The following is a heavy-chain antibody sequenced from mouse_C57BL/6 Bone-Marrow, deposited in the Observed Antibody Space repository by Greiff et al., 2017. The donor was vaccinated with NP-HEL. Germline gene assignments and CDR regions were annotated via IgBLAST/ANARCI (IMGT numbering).Heavy chain of an antibody. CDR2: IDPENGDT. CDR3: THTTVVAPWYFDV. V-gene: IGHV14-4*01. CDR1: GFNITDDY. D-gene: IGHD1-1*01. Sequence: EVQLQQSGAELVRPGASVKLSCTASGFNITDDYMHWVKQRPEQGLEWIGWIDPENGDTEYASKFQGTATITADTSSNTAYLQLSSLTSEDTAVYYCTHTTVVAPWYFDVWGTGTTVTVSS. J-gene: IGHJ1*03.